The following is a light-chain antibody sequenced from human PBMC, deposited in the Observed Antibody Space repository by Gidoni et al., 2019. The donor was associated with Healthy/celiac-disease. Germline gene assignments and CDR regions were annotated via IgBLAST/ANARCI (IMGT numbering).Light chain of an antibody. J-gene: IGKJ1*01. V-gene: IGKV1-5*03. CDR3: QQYNSYSGT. Sequence: IQMTKLPSTLSASVGDRVTITCRASQSISSWLAWYQQKPGKAPKLLIYKASSLESGVPSRFSGSGSGTEFTLTISSLQPDDFATYYCQQYNSYSGTFGQGTKVEIK. CDR1: QSISSW. CDR2: KAS.